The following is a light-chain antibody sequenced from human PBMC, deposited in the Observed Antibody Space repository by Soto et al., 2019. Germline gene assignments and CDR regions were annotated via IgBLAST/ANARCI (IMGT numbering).Light chain of an antibody. V-gene: IGLV2-23*02. CDR1: SSDLGSYNL. J-gene: IGLJ3*02. Sequence: QSALTQPASVSGSPGQSLTISCTGTSSDLGSYNLVSWYQQHPGKAPKLMIYEVNERPSGVSNRFSASKSGNTASLTISGLQAEDDADYYCCSYAGSSTSWVFGGGTKLTVL. CDR2: EVN. CDR3: CSYAGSSTSWV.